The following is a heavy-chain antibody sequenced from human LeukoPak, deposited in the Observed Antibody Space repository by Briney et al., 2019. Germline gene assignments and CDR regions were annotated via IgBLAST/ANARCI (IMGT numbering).Heavy chain of an antibody. J-gene: IGHJ4*02. CDR2: IIPIFGTA. CDR1: GGTFSSYA. D-gene: IGHD6-13*01. Sequence: SMKVSCKASGGTFSSYAISWVRQAPGQGLEWMGGIIPIFGTANYAQKFQGRVTITTDESTSTAYMELSSLRSEDTAVYYCARSIAAAVYYFDYWGQGTLVTVSS. V-gene: IGHV1-69*05. CDR3: ARSIAAAVYYFDY.